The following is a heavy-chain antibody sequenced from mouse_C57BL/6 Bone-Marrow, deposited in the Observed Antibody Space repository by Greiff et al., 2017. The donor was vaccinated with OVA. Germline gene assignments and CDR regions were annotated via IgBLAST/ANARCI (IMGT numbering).Heavy chain of an antibody. CDR3: SRFRNGYSWFAY. CDR1: GYTFTDYY. CDR2: INPNNGGT. D-gene: IGHD2-3*01. V-gene: IGHV1-26*01. J-gene: IGHJ3*01. Sequence: EVKVVESGPELVKPGASVKISCKASGYTFTDYYMNWVKQSHGKSLEWIGDINPNNGGTSYNQKFKGKATLTVDKSSSTAYMELRRLTSEDSAVYYCSRFRNGYSWFAYWGQGTLVTVSA.